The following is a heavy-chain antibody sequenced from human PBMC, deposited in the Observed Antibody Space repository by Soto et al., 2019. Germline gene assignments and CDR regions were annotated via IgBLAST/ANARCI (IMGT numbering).Heavy chain of an antibody. CDR3: ARGTTTQLLDY. J-gene: IGHJ4*02. CDR2: INHSGST. CDR1: GGSFSGYY. V-gene: IGHV4-34*01. Sequence: SETLSLTCAVYGGSFSGYYWSWIRQPPGKGLEWIGEINHSGSTNYNPSLKSRVTISVDTSKNQFSLKLSSVTAADTAVYYCARGTTTQLLDYWGQGTLVTVSS. D-gene: IGHD4-17*01.